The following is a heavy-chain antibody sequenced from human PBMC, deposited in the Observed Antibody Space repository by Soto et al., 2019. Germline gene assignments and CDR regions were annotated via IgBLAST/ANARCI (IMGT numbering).Heavy chain of an antibody. V-gene: IGHV3-7*01. D-gene: IGHD3-22*01. Sequence: PVGSLRLSCAASGFTISSHWMSWVRQAPGKGLEWVANIKQDGSEKYYVDSVKGRFTISRDNAKNSLYLQMNSLRAEDTAVYYCARAPERGYYLADAFDIWGQGTMVTVSS. J-gene: IGHJ3*02. CDR2: IKQDGSEK. CDR1: GFTISSHW. CDR3: ARAPERGYYLADAFDI.